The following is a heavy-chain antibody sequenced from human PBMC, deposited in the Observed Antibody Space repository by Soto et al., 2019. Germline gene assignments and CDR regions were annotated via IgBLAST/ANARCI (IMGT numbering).Heavy chain of an antibody. J-gene: IGHJ6*02. Sequence: QVQLQQWGAGLLKPSETLSLTCAVSGGSFSGYYWSWIRQPPGKGLEWIGEINHSGRTNYNPSLKTRVSISIDTSKNHFSQNLSSVTAADTAVYFRARGSYYDSSFYYYYGMDVWGQGTTVTVSS. CDR3: ARGSYYDSSFYYYYGMDV. CDR1: GGSFSGYY. V-gene: IGHV4-34*01. D-gene: IGHD3-22*01. CDR2: INHSGRT.